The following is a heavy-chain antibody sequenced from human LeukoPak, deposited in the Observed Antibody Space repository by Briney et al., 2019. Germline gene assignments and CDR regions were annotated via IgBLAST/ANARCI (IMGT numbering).Heavy chain of an antibody. Sequence: PGGSLRLSCAASGFTVSSNYMSWVRQAPGKGLEWVSVIYSGGSTYYADSVKGRFTIPRDNSKNTLYLQMNSLRAEDTAVYYCARVGSDRTGGFDYWGQGTLVTVSS. CDR2: IYSGGST. D-gene: IGHD2-8*02. V-gene: IGHV3-53*01. CDR1: GFTVSSNY. J-gene: IGHJ4*02. CDR3: ARVGSDRTGGFDY.